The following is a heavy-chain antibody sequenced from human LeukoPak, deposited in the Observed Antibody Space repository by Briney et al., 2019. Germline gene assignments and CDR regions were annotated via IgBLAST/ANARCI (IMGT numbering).Heavy chain of an antibody. CDR2: IYYSGST. J-gene: IGHJ6*02. V-gene: IGHV4-59*01. Sequence: SETLSLTCTVSGGFISSYYWSWIRQPPGKGLEWIGYIYYSGSTNSNPSLKSRVTISVDTSKNQFSLKLSSVTAADTAVYYCARVDNGNYYYYGMDVWGQGTTVTVSS. D-gene: IGHD1-1*01. CDR1: GGFISSYY. CDR3: ARVDNGNYYYYGMDV.